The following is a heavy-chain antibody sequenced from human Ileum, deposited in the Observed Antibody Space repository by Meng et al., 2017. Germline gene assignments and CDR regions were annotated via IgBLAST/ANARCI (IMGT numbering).Heavy chain of an antibody. D-gene: IGHD4-23*01. CDR3: ARHGGYYQGF. V-gene: IGHV4-4*02. CDR2: ISHSGST. CDR1: SGSITSDTY. J-gene: IGHJ4*02. Sequence: QGQLKESGPGLVKPSGTLSLTCAVSSGSITSDTYWSWVRLPPGKGLEWIGQISHSGSTFYNPSLKSRVTMSVDKSKSQFSLMLTSVTAADTAVYYCARHGGYYQGFWGQGTLVTASS.